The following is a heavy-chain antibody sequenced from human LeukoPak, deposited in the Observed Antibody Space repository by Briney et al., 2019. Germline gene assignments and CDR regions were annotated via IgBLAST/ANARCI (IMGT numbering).Heavy chain of an antibody. Sequence: GGSLRLTCAASGFTFSSYAMHWVRQAPGKGLEWVAVISYDGSNKYYADSVKGRFTISRDNSKNTLYLQMNSLRAEDTAVYYCARDRGSLGELSFLDYWGQGTLVTVSS. J-gene: IGHJ4*02. CDR1: GFTFSSYA. D-gene: IGHD3-16*02. CDR3: ARDRGSLGELSFLDY. V-gene: IGHV3-30*04. CDR2: ISYDGSNK.